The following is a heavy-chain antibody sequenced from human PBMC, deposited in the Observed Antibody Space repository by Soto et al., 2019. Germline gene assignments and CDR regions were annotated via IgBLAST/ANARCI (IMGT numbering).Heavy chain of an antibody. CDR1: GYTFTSYG. Sequence: QVQLVQSGAEVKKPGASVKVSCKASGYTFTSYGISWVRQAPGQGLEWMGWISAYNGNTNYAQKLQCRVTMTTDTSTSTAYMQLRSLRSDDTAVYYCARVFLLYGDSGRDFDFWGRCTLVTVSS. CDR2: ISAYNGNT. V-gene: IGHV1-18*01. CDR3: ARVFLLYGDSGRDFDF. J-gene: IGHJ2*01. D-gene: IGHD4-17*01.